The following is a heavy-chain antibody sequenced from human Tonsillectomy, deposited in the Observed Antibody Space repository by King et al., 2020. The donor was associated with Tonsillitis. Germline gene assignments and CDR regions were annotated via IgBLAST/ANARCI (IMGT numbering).Heavy chain of an antibody. CDR1: GFTFSSFD. CDR2: IRGTDDSP. J-gene: IGHJ6*02. Sequence: VQLVESGGGLVQPGGSLRLSCAASGFTFSSFDMTWVRRAPGKGLDWVAGIRGTDDSPYYADSVTGRFTISRDDSQNILSLQMNSLRADDTAIYYCARDWGLSSTARGGSYYDGLDVGGQGTTVSVSS. CDR3: ARDWGLSSTARGGSYYDGLDV. V-gene: IGHV3-23*04. D-gene: IGHD3-16*01.